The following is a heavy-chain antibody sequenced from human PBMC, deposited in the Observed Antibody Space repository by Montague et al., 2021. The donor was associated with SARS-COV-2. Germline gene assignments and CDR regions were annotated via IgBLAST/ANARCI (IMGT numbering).Heavy chain of an antibody. D-gene: IGHD1-20*01. J-gene: IGHJ5*02. Sequence: TLSLTCTVSGASISSGDSYWSWIRQHPGKGLEWIGFTFHNGGSYYNPSLKSRVLISVDTSKNQFSLKLISVTAADTAVYYCAKNWGSGITANCFAPSGRGTLVTVSS. CDR2: TFHNGGS. CDR1: GASISSGDSY. V-gene: IGHV4-31*03. CDR3: AKNWGSGITANCFAP.